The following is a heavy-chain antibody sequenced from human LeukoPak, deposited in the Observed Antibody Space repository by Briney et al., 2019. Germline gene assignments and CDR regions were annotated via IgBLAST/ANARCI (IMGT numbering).Heavy chain of an antibody. CDR3: ANRNYYDNNALSGAYYLDY. J-gene: IGHJ4*02. CDR1: GSNLTVYE. D-gene: IGHD3-22*01. CDR2: IISTSKTI. V-gene: IGHV3-48*03. Sequence: GGSLKLSCAVSGSNLTVYEIIWVRQAPGKGLEWVSYIISTSKTIYYSDSVKGRFTISRDTAKNSLYLEMNSLRAEDTAVYYCANRNYYDNNALSGAYYLDYWGQGTLVTVSS.